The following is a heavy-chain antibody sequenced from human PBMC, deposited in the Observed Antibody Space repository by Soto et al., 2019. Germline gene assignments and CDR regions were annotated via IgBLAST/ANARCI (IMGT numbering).Heavy chain of an antibody. CDR2: INPSGGST. D-gene: IGHD3-22*01. CDR1: GYTFTSYY. CDR3: AIESSGYYSSYFDY. V-gene: IGHV1-46*01. Sequence: QVQLVQSGAEVKKPGASVKVSCKASGYTFTSYYMHWVRQAPGQGLEWMGIINPSGGSTSYAQKCRGRVTMPRDTSTSTVYMELSSLRSEDTAVYYCAIESSGYYSSYFDYWGQGTLVTVSS. J-gene: IGHJ4*02.